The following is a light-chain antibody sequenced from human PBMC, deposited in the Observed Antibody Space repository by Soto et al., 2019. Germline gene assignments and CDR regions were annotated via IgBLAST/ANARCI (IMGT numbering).Light chain of an antibody. J-gene: IGLJ3*02. Sequence: QSVLTQPPSASGSPGQSVTISCTGTSSDVGGYNYVSWYQQHPGKAPKLMIYEVTKRPSGVPDRFSGSKSGNTASLTISGLQAEDEADYYCASYTSNDTEMFGGGTQLTVL. CDR3: ASYTSNDTEM. V-gene: IGLV2-8*01. CDR2: EVT. CDR1: SSDVGGYNY.